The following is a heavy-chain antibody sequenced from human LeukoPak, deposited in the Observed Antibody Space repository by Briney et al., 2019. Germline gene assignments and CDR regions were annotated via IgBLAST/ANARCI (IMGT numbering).Heavy chain of an antibody. V-gene: IGHV4-39*07. CDR3: ARDAGHQLSRRNYYAMDV. Sequence: SETLSLTCTVSGVSISSSSYYWAWIRQPPGKGLEWIGSIYCGGSTYYNSSLKSRVTISVDISKNQFSLKVSPVTAADTAVYYCARDAGHQLSRRNYYAMDVWGQGTTVTVSS. CDR1: GVSISSSSYY. J-gene: IGHJ6*02. CDR2: IYCGGST. D-gene: IGHD2-2*01.